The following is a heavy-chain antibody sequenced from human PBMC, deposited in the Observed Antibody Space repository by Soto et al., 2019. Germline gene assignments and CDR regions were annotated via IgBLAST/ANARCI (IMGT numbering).Heavy chain of an antibody. V-gene: IGHV1-69*01. CDR1: GGTFSKYA. CDR3: ARPLRDSNYYYGMAV. D-gene: IGHD3-22*01. Sequence: QVQLVQSGAEMQQPGASVRVSCKASGGTFSKYAFSWVRQAPGQGLEWLGGTIPMFGTPNYAQKFQGRVAISAAESTATVSMELSSLRSEDTAVYFCARPLRDSNYYYGMAVGGQGTTVTVSS. J-gene: IGHJ6*02. CDR2: TIPMFGTP.